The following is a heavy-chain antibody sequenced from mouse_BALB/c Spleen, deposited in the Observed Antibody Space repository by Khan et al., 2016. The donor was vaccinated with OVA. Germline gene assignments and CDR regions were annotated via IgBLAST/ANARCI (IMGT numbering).Heavy chain of an antibody. Sequence: VQLQESGPGLVAPSQSLSITCTVSGFSLTNYGVHWVRQPPGKGLEWLGVIWAGGSTNYNSALMSRLSISNDNSKNLFCLKRKSLQTDDTARYYCARLEDIWGQGTTLTVSA. D-gene: IGHD1-3*01. CDR2: IWAGGST. J-gene: IGHJ2*01. V-gene: IGHV2-9*02. CDR1: GFSLTNYG. CDR3: ARLEDI.